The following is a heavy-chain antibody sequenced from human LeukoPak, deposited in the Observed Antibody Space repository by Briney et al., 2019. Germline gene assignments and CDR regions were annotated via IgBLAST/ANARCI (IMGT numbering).Heavy chain of an antibody. CDR1: GFTFSSDW. V-gene: IGHV3-7*01. D-gene: IGHD2-2*01. CDR2: INPDGSEK. Sequence: GGSLRLSCAVSGFTFSSDWMIWVRQAPGKGLDWVANINPDGSEKNYVDSVRGRFTISRDNAKNSLDLQMNSLRAEDTAVYYCAREVGYCSSTSCQGEDYFDYWGQGTLVTVSS. J-gene: IGHJ4*02. CDR3: AREVGYCSSTSCQGEDYFDY.